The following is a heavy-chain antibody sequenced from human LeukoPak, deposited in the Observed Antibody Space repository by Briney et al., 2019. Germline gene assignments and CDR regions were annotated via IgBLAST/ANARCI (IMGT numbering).Heavy chain of an antibody. Sequence: RSSETLSLTFAVYGGSFSCYYWSWIRQPPGKGLEWIGEINHSGSTNYNPSLKSRVTISVDTSKNQFSLKLSSVTAADTAVYYCARGTTTTVTYYFDYWGQGTLVTVSS. CDR3: ARGTTTTVTYYFDY. D-gene: IGHD4-17*01. CDR2: INHSGST. CDR1: GGSFSCYY. J-gene: IGHJ4*02. V-gene: IGHV4-34*01.